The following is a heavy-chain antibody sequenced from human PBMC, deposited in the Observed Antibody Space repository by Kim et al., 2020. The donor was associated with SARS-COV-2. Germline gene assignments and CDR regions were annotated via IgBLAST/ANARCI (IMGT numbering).Heavy chain of an antibody. D-gene: IGHD2-21*02. CDR3: ARELPPIAYCGGDCYSFFDY. J-gene: IGHJ4*02. V-gene: IGHV4-59*01. Sequence: RVTISVDTSKNQFSLKLSSVTAADTAVYYCARELPPIAYCGGDCYSFFDYWGQGTLVTVSS.